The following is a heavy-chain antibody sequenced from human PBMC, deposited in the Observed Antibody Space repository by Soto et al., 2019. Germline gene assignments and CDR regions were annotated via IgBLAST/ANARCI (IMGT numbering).Heavy chain of an antibody. CDR3: AKARLGYCSGGSCYLSFHDYLEPIQH. CDR2: ISGSGGST. Sequence: GGSLRLSCAASGFTFSSYAMSWVRQAPGKGLEWVSAISGSGGSTYYADSVKGRFTISRDNSKNTLYLQMNSRRAEDTAVYYCAKARLGYCSGGSCYLSFHDYLEPIQHWGQGTLVTVSS. CDR1: GFTFSSYA. J-gene: IGHJ1*01. V-gene: IGHV3-23*01. D-gene: IGHD2-15*01.